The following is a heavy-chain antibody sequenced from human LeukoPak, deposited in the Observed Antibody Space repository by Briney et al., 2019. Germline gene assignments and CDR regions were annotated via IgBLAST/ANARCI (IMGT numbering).Heavy chain of an antibody. V-gene: IGHV3-9*01. J-gene: IGHJ6*02. CDR3: AKDVLTATTFDSGMNV. CDR2: ISWNSGSI. D-gene: IGHD1-20*01. Sequence: GGSLRLSCAASGFTFSSYWMSWVRQAPGKGLEWVSGISWNSGSIGYADSVKGRFTISRDNAKNSLYLQMNSLRAEDTALYYCAKDVLTATTFDSGMNVWGQGTTVTVSS. CDR1: GFTFSSYW.